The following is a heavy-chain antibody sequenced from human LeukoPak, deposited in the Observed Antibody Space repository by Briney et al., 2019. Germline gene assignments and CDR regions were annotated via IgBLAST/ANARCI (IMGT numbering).Heavy chain of an antibody. J-gene: IGHJ4*02. CDR3: AKAADLWGSSGWFDY. CDR2: ISWNSGSI. Sequence: PGGSLRLSCAASGFTFDDYAMHWVRQAPGKGLEWVSAISWNSGSIGYADSVKGRFTISRDNAKNSLYLQMNSLRAEDMALYYCAKAADLWGSSGWFDYWGQGTLVTVSS. CDR1: GFTFDDYA. V-gene: IGHV3-9*03. D-gene: IGHD6-19*01.